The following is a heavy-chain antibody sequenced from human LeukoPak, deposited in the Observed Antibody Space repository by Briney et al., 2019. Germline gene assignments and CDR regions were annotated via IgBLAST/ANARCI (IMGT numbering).Heavy chain of an antibody. D-gene: IGHD3-22*01. CDR2: ISGSGDNT. J-gene: IGHJ4*02. Sequence: GGSLRLSCAASGFTYSSYAMSGVRHAPGKGREWVSGISGSGDNTYYADSVKGRSTISRDNSKNTLYVQVNSLGTEDTAAYYCAKGSYYDSSGSFYFDYWGQGTLVTVSS. CDR1: GFTYSSYA. CDR3: AKGSYYDSSGSFYFDY. V-gene: IGHV3-23*01.